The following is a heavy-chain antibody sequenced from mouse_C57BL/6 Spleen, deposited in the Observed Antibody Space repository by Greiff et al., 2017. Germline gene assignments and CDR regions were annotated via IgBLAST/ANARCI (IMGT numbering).Heavy chain of an antibody. V-gene: IGHV1-69*01. Sequence: QVHVKQPGAELVMPGASVKLSCKASGYTFTSYWMHWVKQRPGQGLEWIGEIDPSDSYTNYNQKFKGKSTLTVDKSSSTAYMQLSSLTSEDSAVYYCARPRSTAWFAYWGQGTLVTVSA. CDR3: ARPRSTAWFAY. CDR2: IDPSDSYT. CDR1: GYTFTSYW. J-gene: IGHJ3*01. D-gene: IGHD5-1*01.